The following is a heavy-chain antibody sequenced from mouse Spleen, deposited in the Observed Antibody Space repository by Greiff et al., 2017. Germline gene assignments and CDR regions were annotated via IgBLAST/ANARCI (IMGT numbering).Heavy chain of an antibody. CDR2: ISSGSSTI. CDR1: GFTFSDYG. CDR3: ARRAYYSNGWFAY. J-gene: IGHJ3*01. Sequence: EVKLMESGGGLVKPGGSLKLSCAASGFTFSDYGMHWVRQAPEKGLEWVAYISSGSSTIYYADTVKGRFTISRDNAKNTLFLQMTSLRSEDTAMYYCARRAYYSNGWFAYWGQGTLVTVSA. V-gene: IGHV5-17*01. D-gene: IGHD2-5*01.